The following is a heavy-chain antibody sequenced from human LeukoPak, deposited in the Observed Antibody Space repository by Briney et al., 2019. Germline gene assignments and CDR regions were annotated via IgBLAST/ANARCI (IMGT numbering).Heavy chain of an antibody. D-gene: IGHD6-13*01. CDR2: IYHSGST. J-gene: IGHJ4*02. CDR1: GGSISSGGYY. Sequence: PSETLSLTCTVSGGSISSGGYYWSWIRQPPGKGLEWIGYIYHSGSTYYNPSLKSRVAISVDRSKNQFSLKLSSVTAADTAVYYCARDNRIAAAGYFDYWGQGTLVTVSS. V-gene: IGHV4-30-2*01. CDR3: ARDNRIAAAGYFDY.